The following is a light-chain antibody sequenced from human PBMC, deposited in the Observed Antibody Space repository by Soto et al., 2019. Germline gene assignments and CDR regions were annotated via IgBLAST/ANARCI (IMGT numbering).Light chain of an antibody. V-gene: IGKV1-39*01. J-gene: IGKJ1*01. CDR2: ATS. CDR3: QQSYRLPRT. Sequence: DIQVTQSPSSLSASVGDRVTITCRSSQGIFTFLNWYQQKEGKAPRFLIYATSNLHRGVPSRFSGTGSGTEFTLTISSLQPEDFATYYCQQSYRLPRTFGQGTKLDIK. CDR1: QGIFTF.